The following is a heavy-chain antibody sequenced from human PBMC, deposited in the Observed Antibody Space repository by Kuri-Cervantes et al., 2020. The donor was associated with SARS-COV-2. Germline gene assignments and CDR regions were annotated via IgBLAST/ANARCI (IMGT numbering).Heavy chain of an antibody. J-gene: IGHJ5*02. CDR3: ARRVVAVAVNWFDP. CDR2: ISTSSSYI. Sequence: GESLKISCEASGFTFSRYTMNWVRQAPGQGLGWVSSISTSSSYIYYADSVKGRFTISRDDAKNSLYLQMNSLRAEDTAVYYCARRVVAVAVNWFDPWGQGTLVTVSS. V-gene: IGHV3-21*01. CDR1: GFTFSRYT. D-gene: IGHD6-19*01.